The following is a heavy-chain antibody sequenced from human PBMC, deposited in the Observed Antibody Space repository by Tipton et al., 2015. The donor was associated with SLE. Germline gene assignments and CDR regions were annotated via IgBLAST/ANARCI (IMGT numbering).Heavy chain of an antibody. V-gene: IGHV3-23*01. CDR3: VPRQVDFDH. J-gene: IGHJ4*02. CDR1: QLTVSNNY. CDR2: ISGGGDTA. Sequence: SLRLSCAASQLTVSNNYMSWVRQAPGKGLEWVSVISGGGDTASYADSVKGRFTISRDNSKNTLYLQMDSLRGDDTAVYYCVPRQVDFDHWGQGALVSVSS. D-gene: IGHD2-15*01.